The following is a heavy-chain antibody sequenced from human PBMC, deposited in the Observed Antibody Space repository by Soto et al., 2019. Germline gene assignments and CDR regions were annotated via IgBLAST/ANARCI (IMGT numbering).Heavy chain of an antibody. V-gene: IGHV1-46*01. CDR2: INPSGGST. D-gene: IGHD2-2*01. CDR3: ARVGDIVVVPAAMAV. Sequence: GASVKVSCKASGYTFTHYYIHWVRQAPGQGLEWMGMINPSGGSTDYAQKFQGRVTMTTDTSTTTVYMELSSLRSDDTAVYYCARVGDIVVVPAAMAVWGQGTMVTVSS. J-gene: IGHJ3*01. CDR1: GYTFTHYY.